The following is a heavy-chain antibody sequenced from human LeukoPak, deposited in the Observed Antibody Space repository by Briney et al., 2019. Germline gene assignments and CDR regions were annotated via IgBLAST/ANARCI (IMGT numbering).Heavy chain of an antibody. D-gene: IGHD1-26*01. V-gene: IGHV4-39*01. J-gene: IGHJ4*02. Sequence: SETLSLTCTVSGGSIISSSYYWGWIRQYPGEGLEWIGNIYYSGSTYYNPSLKSRVTISVDTSKNQFSLKLSSVTAADTAVYYCVRYAVEYSGTYFDSWGQGSLVTVSS. CDR1: GGSIISSSYY. CDR3: VRYAVEYSGTYFDS. CDR2: IYYSGST.